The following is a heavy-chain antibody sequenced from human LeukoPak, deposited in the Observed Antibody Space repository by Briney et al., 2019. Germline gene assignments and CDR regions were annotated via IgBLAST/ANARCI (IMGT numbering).Heavy chain of an antibody. D-gene: IGHD6-19*01. V-gene: IGHV3-21*01. CDR2: ISSSSSYI. Sequence: PGGSLRLSCAASGFTFSSSYSMNWVRQAPGKGLEWVSSISSSSSYIYYADSVKGRFTISRDNAKNSLYLQMSSLRAEDTAVYYCARDPAGYSSGWYYFDYWGQGTLVTVSS. CDR1: GFTFSSSYS. CDR3: ARDPAGYSSGWYYFDY. J-gene: IGHJ4*02.